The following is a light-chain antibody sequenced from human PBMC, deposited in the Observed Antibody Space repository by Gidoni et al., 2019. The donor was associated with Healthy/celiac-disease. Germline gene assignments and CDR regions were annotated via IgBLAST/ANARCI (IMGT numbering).Light chain of an antibody. V-gene: IGKV4-1*01. Sequence: DIVMTQSPDSLAVSLGEWATINCKSSQSVLYSSNNNNYLAWYQQKPGQPPQLLIYWASTRESGVPDRFSGSGSGTDFTLTISSLQAEDVAVYYCQQYYSTPSFGQGTKVEIK. J-gene: IGKJ1*01. CDR2: WAS. CDR1: QSVLYSSNNNNY. CDR3: QQYYSTPS.